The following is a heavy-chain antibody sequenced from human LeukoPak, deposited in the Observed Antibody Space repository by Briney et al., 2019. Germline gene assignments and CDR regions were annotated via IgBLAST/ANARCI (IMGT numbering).Heavy chain of an antibody. D-gene: IGHD4-23*01. CDR3: AKDGLIGSNSNFQH. Sequence: GGSLRLSCAASGFTFSSYAMYWVRRAPGKVLEWVSGISGRGGSTDYADSVKGRFTISRDSFKNTLYLQMNSLRAEDTAVYYCAKDGLIGSNSNFQHWGQGTLVTVSS. J-gene: IGHJ1*01. CDR2: ISGRGGST. CDR1: GFTFSSYA. V-gene: IGHV3-23*01.